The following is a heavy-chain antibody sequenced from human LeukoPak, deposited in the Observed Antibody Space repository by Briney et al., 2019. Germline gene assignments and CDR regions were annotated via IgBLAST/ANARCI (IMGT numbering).Heavy chain of an antibody. CDR1: GGTFSIYA. D-gene: IGHD5-24*01. V-gene: IGHV1-69*04. CDR2: IIPILGIA. Sequence: SVNVSCKASGGTFSIYAISWVRQAPGQGLEWMGRIIPILGIANYAQKFQGRVTITADKSTSTAYMELSSLRSEDTAVYYCARGRDNYGMDVWGQGTTVTVSS. CDR3: ARGRDNYGMDV. J-gene: IGHJ6*02.